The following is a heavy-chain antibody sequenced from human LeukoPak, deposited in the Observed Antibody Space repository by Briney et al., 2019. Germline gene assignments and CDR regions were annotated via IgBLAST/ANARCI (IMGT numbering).Heavy chain of an antibody. CDR1: GGTFSSYA. D-gene: IGHD3-3*01. Sequence: SVKVSCKASGGTFSSYAISWVRQAPGQGLEWMGGIIPIFGTANYAQKFRGRVTITADESTSTAYMELSSLRSEDTAVYYCARSYDFWSGYYTPFDYWGQGTLVTVS. CDR2: IIPIFGTA. V-gene: IGHV1-69*13. CDR3: ARSYDFWSGYYTPFDY. J-gene: IGHJ4*02.